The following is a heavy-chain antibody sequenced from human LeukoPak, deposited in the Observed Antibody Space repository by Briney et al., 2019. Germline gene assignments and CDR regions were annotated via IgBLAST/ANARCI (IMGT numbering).Heavy chain of an antibody. CDR1: GFALSYYW. V-gene: IGHV3-74*01. CDR2: INRDGSRT. J-gene: IGHJ4*02. D-gene: IGHD5-18*01. Sequence: GGSLRLSCAASGFALSYYWMFWVRQAPGKGLMWVSRINRDGSRTDYADSVKGRFTISRDDAKNTLYLQVNSLRAEDTAVYFCARGGSDTAMAHDYWGQGTLVTVSS. CDR3: ARGGSDTAMAHDY.